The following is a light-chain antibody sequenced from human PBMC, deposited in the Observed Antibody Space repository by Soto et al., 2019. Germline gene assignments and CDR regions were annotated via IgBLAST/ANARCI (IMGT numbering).Light chain of an antibody. CDR3: MQALQGRT. Sequence: DIVVTQSPLSLPVTPGEPASISCTSSQSLLHSNGHYYLDWYLQKPGQSPQVLIYSGSNRASGVPERFSGSGSGAHFTLKISRVEAEDVIVYYCMQALQGRTFSQGNTVEIK. V-gene: IGKV2-28*01. CDR1: QSLLHSNGHYY. J-gene: IGKJ1*01. CDR2: SGS.